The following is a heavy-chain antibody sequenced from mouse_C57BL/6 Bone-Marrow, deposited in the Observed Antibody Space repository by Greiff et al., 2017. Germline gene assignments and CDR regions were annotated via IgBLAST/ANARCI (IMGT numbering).Heavy chain of an antibody. J-gene: IGHJ4*01. Sequence: EVQLQQSGPELVKPGASVKISCKASGYTFNDYYMNWVKQSHGQSLEWIGYINPDNGGTSYNQKFKGKATLTVDKSSSTAYMALRSLTSEDAAVYYCAREESTSQRDYYAMDYWGQGTSVTVSS. CDR1: GYTFNDYY. D-gene: IGHD3-2*02. CDR2: INPDNGGT. CDR3: AREESTSQRDYYAMDY. V-gene: IGHV1-26*01.